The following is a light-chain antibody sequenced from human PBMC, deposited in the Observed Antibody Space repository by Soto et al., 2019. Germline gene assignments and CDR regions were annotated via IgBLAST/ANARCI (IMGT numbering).Light chain of an antibody. V-gene: IGKV3-20*01. J-gene: IGKJ1*01. CDR3: QQYGTSPWT. Sequence: EIVLKQSPGTLSLSPGERATLSCRASQSVSSSYFAWYQQKPGQPPRLLIYGASSRATGIPDRFSGSGSGTDFTLTISRLEPEDFAVYYCQQYGTSPWTFGQGTKVEIK. CDR1: QSVSSSY. CDR2: GAS.